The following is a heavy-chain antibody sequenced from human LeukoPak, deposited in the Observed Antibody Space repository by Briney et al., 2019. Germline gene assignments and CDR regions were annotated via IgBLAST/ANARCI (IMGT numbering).Heavy chain of an antibody. J-gene: IGHJ6*02. V-gene: IGHV4-39*07. Sequence: ETLSLTCTVSGGSMTAGDYYWGWVRQPPGTGLQWIATSYQGASLKSRVTISLDTSKNQFSLRLTSVTAADTAVYYCARIYGLYQEAMDVWGPGITVTVSS. CDR3: ARIYGLYQEAMDV. CDR1: GGSMTAGDYY. D-gene: IGHD3-16*02. CDR2: S.